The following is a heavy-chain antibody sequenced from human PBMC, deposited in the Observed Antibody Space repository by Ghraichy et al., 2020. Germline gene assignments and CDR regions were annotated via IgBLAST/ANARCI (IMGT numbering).Heavy chain of an antibody. V-gene: IGHV1-46*01. CDR2: INPSGGST. D-gene: IGHD3-3*01. CDR1: GYTFTSYY. CDR3: ARDLAYYDFWSGYSQPDWFDP. Sequence: ASVKVSCKASGYTFTSYYMHWVRQAPGQGLEWMGIINPSGGSTSYAQKFQGRVTMTRDTSTSTVYMELSSLRSEDTAVYYCARDLAYYDFWSGYSQPDWFDPWGQGTLVTVSS. J-gene: IGHJ5*02.